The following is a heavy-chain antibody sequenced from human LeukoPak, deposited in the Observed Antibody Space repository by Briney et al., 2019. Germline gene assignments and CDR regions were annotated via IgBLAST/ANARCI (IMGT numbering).Heavy chain of an antibody. CDR3: ARIGYASSAQDY. CDR1: GFIFTNCW. J-gene: IGHJ4*02. D-gene: IGHD6-13*01. V-gene: IGHV3-7*04. CDR2: IKQDGSEK. Sequence: GGSLRLSCAASGFIFTNCWMSWVRQAPGKGLEWMANIKQDGSEKDYVDSVKGRFTISRDNAKNSVYLQMSSLRVEDTAVYYCARIGYASSAQDYWGQGTLVTVSS.